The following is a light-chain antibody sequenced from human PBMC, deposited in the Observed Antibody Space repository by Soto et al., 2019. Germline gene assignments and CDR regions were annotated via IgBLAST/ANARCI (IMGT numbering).Light chain of an antibody. J-gene: IGLJ2*01. CDR3: SSYTSTSTLVL. CDR1: SSDVGGYKY. V-gene: IGLV2-14*03. Sequence: QSVLTQPASVSGSPGQSITISCTGASSDVGGYKYVSWYQHHPGKAPKLLIYDVTIRPSGVSDRFSGSKSGNTASLTISGLQAEDEATYYCSSYTSTSTLVLFGGGTKLTGL. CDR2: DVT.